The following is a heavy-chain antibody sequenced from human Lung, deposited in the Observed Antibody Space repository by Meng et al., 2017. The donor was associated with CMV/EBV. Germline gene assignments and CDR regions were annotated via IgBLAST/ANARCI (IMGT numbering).Heavy chain of an antibody. CDR3: VKDIYWDQSYHGMDV. CDR2: MYSGGST. D-gene: IGHD1-26*01. V-gene: IGHV3-66*02. CDR1: GLTVNNNF. Sequence: GGSXRLXCAASGLTVNNNFLTWVRQAPGKGLEWVSVMYSGGSTYYTDSVKGRFTLSRDKSKNTLYLQMNRLRVEDTGVYYCVKDIYWDQSYHGMDVWGQGXTVTVSS. J-gene: IGHJ6*02.